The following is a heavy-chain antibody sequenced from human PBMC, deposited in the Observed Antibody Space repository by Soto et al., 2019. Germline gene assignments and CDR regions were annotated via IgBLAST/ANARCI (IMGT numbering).Heavy chain of an antibody. J-gene: IGHJ4*02. CDR2: IYYSGST. V-gene: IGHV4-59*08. CDR1: GGSISSYY. Sequence: QVQLQESGPGLVKPSETLSLTCTVSGGSISSYYWSWIRQPPGKGLAWIGYIYYSGSTNYNPSRKSRVTISVDTSKNQFALKLSSVTAADTAVYYCARSIAARPRRGGFDYWGQGTLVTVSS. D-gene: IGHD6-6*01. CDR3: ARSIAARPRRGGFDY.